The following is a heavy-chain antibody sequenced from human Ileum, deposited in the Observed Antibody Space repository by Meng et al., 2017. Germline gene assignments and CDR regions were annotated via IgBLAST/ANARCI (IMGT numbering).Heavy chain of an antibody. Sequence: QLQESGPGLAEPLETLSLTCIVSGDAMNTKTYDWGWLRQPPGKGLEWIGTLYHSGTTYYNPSLQSRVTISVDTSKNQLSLRLSSVTAADTAIYYCARDHGSSNWFYYWGQGTLVTVSS. CDR3: ARDHGSSNWFYY. CDR2: LYHSGTT. CDR1: GDAMNTKTYD. D-gene: IGHD2-2*01. J-gene: IGHJ4*02. V-gene: IGHV4-39*07.